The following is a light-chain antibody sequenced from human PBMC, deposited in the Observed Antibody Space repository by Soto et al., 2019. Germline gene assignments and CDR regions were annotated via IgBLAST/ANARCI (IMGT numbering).Light chain of an antibody. CDR3: QQYGSSPWT. Sequence: IVLTQSPGTLSLSPGERATLSCRASQSVSSNYLAWYQQKPGQAPRLLIYGASGRATGIPDRFSGSGSGTDFTLTISRLEPEDFAVYYCQQYGSSPWTFGQGTKVDI. CDR2: GAS. CDR1: QSVSSNY. V-gene: IGKV3-20*01. J-gene: IGKJ1*01.